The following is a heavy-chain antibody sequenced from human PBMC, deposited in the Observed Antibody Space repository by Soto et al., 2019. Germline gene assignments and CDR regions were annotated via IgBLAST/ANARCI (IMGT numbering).Heavy chain of an antibody. J-gene: IGHJ4*02. Sequence: SETLSLTCTVSGASISSGGHCWSWIRQHPGKGLEWIGYIYYNGNTYYNPSLNGRVIISMDTSKNHCSLKLSSVTVADTAVYYCAREVDFAGSDYWGQETLVTVS. D-gene: IGHD3-9*01. CDR3: AREVDFAGSDY. CDR1: GASISSGGHC. CDR2: IYYNGNT. V-gene: IGHV4-31*03.